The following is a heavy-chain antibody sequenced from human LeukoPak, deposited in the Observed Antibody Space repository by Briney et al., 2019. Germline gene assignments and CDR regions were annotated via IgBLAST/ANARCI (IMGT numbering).Heavy chain of an antibody. D-gene: IGHD1-26*01. Sequence: ASVKASCKASGYTFTSYGISWVRQAPGQGLEWMGWISAYNGNTNYAQKLQGRVTMTTDTSTSTAYMELRSLRSDDTAVYYCARKTVGATAEDYWGQGTLVTVSS. CDR1: GYTFTSYG. J-gene: IGHJ4*02. V-gene: IGHV1-18*01. CDR3: ARKTVGATAEDY. CDR2: ISAYNGNT.